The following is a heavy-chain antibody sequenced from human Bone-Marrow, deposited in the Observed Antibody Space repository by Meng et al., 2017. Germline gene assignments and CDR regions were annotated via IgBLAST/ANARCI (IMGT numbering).Heavy chain of an antibody. J-gene: IGHJ4*02. V-gene: IGHV3-23*01. Sequence: GGSLRLSCVASGFTFDSYAMTWVRQAPGKGLEWVSTVSGSGAKTYYADSVKGRFTISRDKSKNTVYLQMTSLRVEDMAVYYCARTRGYGSSWYRYFDSWGQGTMVTVSS. D-gene: IGHD6-19*01. CDR3: ARTRGYGSSWYRYFDS. CDR1: GFTFDSYA. CDR2: VSGSGAKT.